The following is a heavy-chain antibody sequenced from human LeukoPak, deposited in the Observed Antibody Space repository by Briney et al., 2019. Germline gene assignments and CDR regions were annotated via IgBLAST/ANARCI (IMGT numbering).Heavy chain of an antibody. J-gene: IGHJ4*01. CDR3: AREYSTSRYVDY. D-gene: IGHD6-6*01. CDR2: INSDGSNT. Sequence: AESLRLSCAASGFTFSSYWMHWVRQAPGKGLLWVSRINSDGSNTNYADSVKGRFTISRDNANNTLYLQMDSLRAEDTAVYYCAREYSTSRYVDYWGQGTLVTVSS. V-gene: IGHV3-74*01. CDR1: GFTFSSYW.